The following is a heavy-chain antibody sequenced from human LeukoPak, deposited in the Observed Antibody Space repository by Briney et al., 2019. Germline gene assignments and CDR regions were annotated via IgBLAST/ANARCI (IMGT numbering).Heavy chain of an antibody. D-gene: IGHD2-2*01. CDR2: ISSSSSYI. Sequence: GGSLRLSCAASGFTFSSYSMNWVRQAPGKGLEWVSSISSSSSYIYYADSVKGRFTISRDNAKNSLYLQMNSLRAEDTAVYYCARVYCSSTSCPPWGQGTLVTVSS. V-gene: IGHV3-21*01. CDR3: ARVYCSSTSCPP. J-gene: IGHJ5*02. CDR1: GFTFSSYS.